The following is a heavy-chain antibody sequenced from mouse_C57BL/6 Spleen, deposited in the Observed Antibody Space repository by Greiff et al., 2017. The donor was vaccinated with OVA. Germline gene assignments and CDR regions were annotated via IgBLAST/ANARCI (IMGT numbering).Heavy chain of an antibody. Sequence: EVMLVESGGGLVKPGGSLKLSCAASGFTFSDYGMHWVRQAPEKGLEWVAYISSGSSTSYYADTVKGRFTISRDNAKNTLFLQMTSLRSEDTAMYYCASYGSSYGEYAMDYWGQGTSVTVSS. V-gene: IGHV5-17*01. J-gene: IGHJ4*01. CDR2: ISSGSSTS. CDR3: ASYGSSYGEYAMDY. D-gene: IGHD1-1*01. CDR1: GFTFSDYG.